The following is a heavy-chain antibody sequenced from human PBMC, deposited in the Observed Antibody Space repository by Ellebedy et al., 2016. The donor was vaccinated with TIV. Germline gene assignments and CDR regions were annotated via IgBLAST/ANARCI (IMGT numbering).Heavy chain of an antibody. Sequence: GESLKISCAASGFTFSSYGMHWVRQAPGKGLEWVAVIWYDGSNKYYADSVKGRFTISRDNSKNTLYLQMSSLRAEDTAVYYCVNGEKESSSWYWWVYWGQGTLVTVSS. J-gene: IGHJ4*02. D-gene: IGHD6-13*01. CDR2: IWYDGSNK. CDR3: VNGEKESSSWYWWVY. CDR1: GFTFSSYG. V-gene: IGHV3-30*02.